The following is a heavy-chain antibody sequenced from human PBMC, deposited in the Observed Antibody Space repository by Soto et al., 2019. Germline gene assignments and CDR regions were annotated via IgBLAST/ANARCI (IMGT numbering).Heavy chain of an antibody. Sequence: GGSLRLSCAASGFTVSSNYMSWVRQAPGKGLEWVSVIYSGGSTYYADSVKGRFTISRDNSKNTLYLQMNSLRAEDTAVYYCARVSGGYCSSTSCDYYYMDVWGKGTTVTVSS. CDR3: ARVSGGYCSSTSCDYYYMDV. D-gene: IGHD2-2*01. CDR1: GFTVSSNY. J-gene: IGHJ6*03. V-gene: IGHV3-66*01. CDR2: IYSGGST.